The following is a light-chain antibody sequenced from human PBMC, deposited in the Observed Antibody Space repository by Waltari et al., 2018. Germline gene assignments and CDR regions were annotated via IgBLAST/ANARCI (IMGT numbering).Light chain of an antibody. CDR2: DVS. Sequence: QSALTQPASVSGSPGQSITISCTGTSRDVGGYNYASWYQQHPGKVPKLMIYDVSNRPSGVSNRFSGSKSGNTASLTISGLQAEDEADYYCSSYTSSSSPLVFGTGTKVTVL. V-gene: IGLV2-14*03. CDR3: SSYTSSSSPLV. CDR1: SRDVGGYNY. J-gene: IGLJ1*01.